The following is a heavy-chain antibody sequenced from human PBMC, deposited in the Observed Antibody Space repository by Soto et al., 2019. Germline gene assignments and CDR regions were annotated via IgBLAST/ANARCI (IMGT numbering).Heavy chain of an antibody. J-gene: IGHJ4*02. Sequence: SVKVSCKASGGSFSSHDIAWVRQVPGQGLEWVGGIMPTFGSATYAQKFQGRVTITADKSTSTAYMDLRSLRSEDTAVYYCASERSAEYFDYWGQGTLVTVSS. CDR2: IMPTFGSA. CDR1: GGSFSSHD. D-gene: IGHD2-15*01. CDR3: ASERSAEYFDY. V-gene: IGHV1-69*06.